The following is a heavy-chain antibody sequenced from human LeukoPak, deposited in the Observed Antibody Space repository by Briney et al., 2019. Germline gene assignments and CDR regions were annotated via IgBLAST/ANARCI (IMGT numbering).Heavy chain of an antibody. CDR2: ISSSSSYI. D-gene: IGHD2-2*01. CDR3: ARDSSIVVVPAATNRDAFDI. V-gene: IGHV3-21*01. Sequence: GGSLRLSCAASGFTFSSYSLNWVRQAPGKGLEWVSSISSSSSYIYYADSVKGRFTISRDNAKNSLYLQMNSLRAEDTAVYYCARDSSIVVVPAATNRDAFDIWGQGTMVTVSS. CDR1: GFTFSSYS. J-gene: IGHJ3*02.